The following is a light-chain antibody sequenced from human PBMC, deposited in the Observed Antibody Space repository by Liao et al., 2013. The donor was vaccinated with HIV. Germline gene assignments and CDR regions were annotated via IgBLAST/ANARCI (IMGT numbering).Light chain of an antibody. Sequence: SYELTQPPSVSVSPGQTASITCSGDKLGDKYVWWYQQKPGQSPVLVIYQDTKRPSGIPERFSGSNSGNTATLTISGTQSTDEPDYYCQAWDSSTAFFGTGTKVTVL. J-gene: IGLJ1*01. CDR3: QAWDSSTAF. CDR2: QDT. CDR1: KLGDKY. V-gene: IGLV3-1*01.